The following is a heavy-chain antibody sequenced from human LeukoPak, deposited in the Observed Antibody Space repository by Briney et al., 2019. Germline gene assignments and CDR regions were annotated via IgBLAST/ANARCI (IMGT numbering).Heavy chain of an antibody. V-gene: IGHV4-4*07. CDR1: GRFITSYY. CDR3: ARGEETGGARLGYYYYYMDV. D-gene: IGHD3-10*01. Sequence: SDTLSLTCTVSGRFITSYYWSWVRQPGGGGLDYIGRISSSGTTHYNRSLRGRVTITLDKSNNQFSLNLTSVTAADTAIYYCARGEETGGARLGYYYYYMDVWGKGATVTVSS. CDR2: ISSSGTT. J-gene: IGHJ6*03.